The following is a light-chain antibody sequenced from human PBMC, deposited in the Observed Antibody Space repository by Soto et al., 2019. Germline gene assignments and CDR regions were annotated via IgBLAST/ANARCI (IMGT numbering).Light chain of an antibody. CDR1: SSDVGGYKY. CDR3: SSYISGSTL. J-gene: IGLJ1*01. CDR2: EVS. Sequence: QSALTQPASVSGSPGQSITISCTGTSSDVGGYKYVSWYQHHPGKAPKLMIYEVSYRPSGVSNRFSGSKSGNTASLTISGLQAEDEAHYYCSSYISGSTLFGTGTKVTVL. V-gene: IGLV2-14*01.